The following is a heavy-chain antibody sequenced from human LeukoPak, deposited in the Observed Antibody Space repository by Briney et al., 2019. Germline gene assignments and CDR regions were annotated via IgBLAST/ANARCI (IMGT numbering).Heavy chain of an antibody. J-gene: IGHJ4*02. CDR3: ARDRKGSRDGYNPDFGFDY. Sequence: GGSLRLSCAASGFTFSSYAMSWVRQAPGKGLEWVSAISGSGGSTYYADSVKGRFTISRDNSKNTLYLQMNSLRAEDTAVYYCARDRKGSRDGYNPDFGFDYWGQGTLVTVSS. CDR2: ISGSGGST. CDR1: GFTFSSYA. D-gene: IGHD5-24*01. V-gene: IGHV3-23*01.